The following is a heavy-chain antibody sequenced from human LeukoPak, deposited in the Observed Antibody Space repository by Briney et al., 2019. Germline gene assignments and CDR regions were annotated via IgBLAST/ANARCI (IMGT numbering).Heavy chain of an antibody. Sequence: SQTLSLTCPVSGGSISSGGYYWSWIRQHPGKGLEWIGYIYYSGSTYYNPSLKSRVTISVDTSKNQFSLKLTSVTAADTAVYYCARGVLPAPNWFDPWGQGTLVTVSS. CDR3: ARGVLPAPNWFDP. CDR2: IYYSGST. D-gene: IGHD2-2*01. V-gene: IGHV4-31*03. CDR1: GGSISSGGYY. J-gene: IGHJ5*02.